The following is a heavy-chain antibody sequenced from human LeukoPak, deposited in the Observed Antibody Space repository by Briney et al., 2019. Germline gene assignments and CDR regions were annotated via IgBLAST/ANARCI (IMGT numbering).Heavy chain of an antibody. CDR1: GGSFSGYY. CDR3: TTLTGTDY. J-gene: IGHJ4*02. Sequence: SETLSLTCAVYGGSFSGYYWSWIRQPPGKGLEWIGEINHSGSTSYNPSLKSRVTISVDTSKNQFSLKLSSVTAAAAAMYDCTTLTGTDYWGQGTLVTVSS. CDR2: INHSGST. D-gene: IGHD1-20*01. V-gene: IGHV4-34*01.